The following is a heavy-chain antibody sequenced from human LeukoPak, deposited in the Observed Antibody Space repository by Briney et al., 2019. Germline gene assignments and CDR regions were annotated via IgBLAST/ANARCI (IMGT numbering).Heavy chain of an antibody. CDR2: ISSYNGNT. J-gene: IGHJ4*02. CDR1: GYTFTTYD. D-gene: IGHD6-19*01. V-gene: IGHV1-18*01. Sequence: ASVKVSCKASGYTFTTYDISWVRQAPGQGLEWMGWISSYNGNTNYAQKLQGRVTITRDTSASTAYMELSSLRSEDTAVYYCARVVRYSSGPLTDLFPYSFDYWGQGTLVTVSS. CDR3: ARVVRYSSGPLTDLFPYSFDY.